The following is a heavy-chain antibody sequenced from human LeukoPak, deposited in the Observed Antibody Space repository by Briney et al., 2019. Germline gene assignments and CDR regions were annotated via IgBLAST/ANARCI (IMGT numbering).Heavy chain of an antibody. CDR2: IYYSGST. Sequence: SETLSLTCTVSGGSITNYYWSWIRQPPAKGLEWIGYIYYSGSTSYNPSLESRVTISVDTSKNQFSLKLSSVTAADTAVYYCARLWPSRSAGGFDYWGQGTLVTVSS. CDR1: GGSITNYY. D-gene: IGHD3-10*01. V-gene: IGHV4-59*08. CDR3: ARLWPSRSAGGFDY. J-gene: IGHJ4*02.